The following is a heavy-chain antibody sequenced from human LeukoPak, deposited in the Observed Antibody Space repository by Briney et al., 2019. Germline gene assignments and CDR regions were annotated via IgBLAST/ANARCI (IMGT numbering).Heavy chain of an antibody. CDR3: ARIGMTGTSLVPDTYNWFDP. J-gene: IGHJ5*02. Sequence: GESLKISCKGSGYSFANYWIGWVRQMPGKGLEWMGIIHPGDSDTRYSPSFQGQVTISADRSITTAYLQWSSLKASDTAIYYCARIGMTGTSLVPDTYNWFDPWGQGTLVTVSS. CDR2: IHPGDSDT. D-gene: IGHD6-19*01. V-gene: IGHV5-51*01. CDR1: GYSFANYW.